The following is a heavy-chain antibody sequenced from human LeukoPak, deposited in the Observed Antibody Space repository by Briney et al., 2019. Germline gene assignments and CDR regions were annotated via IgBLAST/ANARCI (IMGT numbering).Heavy chain of an antibody. CDR2: IYHSGST. CDR1: GGSISSGGYY. D-gene: IGHD6-6*01. V-gene: IGHV4-30-2*01. Sequence: SETLSLTCTVSGGSISSGGYYWSWIRQPPGKGLEWIGYIYHSGSTYYNPSLKSRVTISVDRSKNQFSLKLSSVAAADTAVYYCAREGIAARYFDYWGQGTLVTVSS. CDR3: AREGIAARYFDY. J-gene: IGHJ4*02.